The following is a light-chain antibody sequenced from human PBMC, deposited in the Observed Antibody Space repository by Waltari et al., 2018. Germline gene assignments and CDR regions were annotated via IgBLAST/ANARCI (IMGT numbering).Light chain of an antibody. CDR1: SSNLGNNA. CDR2: YDD. CDR3: AAWDDSLNAWV. Sequence: QSVLTQPPSVSEAPRQRVTISCSGSSSNLGNNAVSWYQQLPGKTPKLLIYYDDLLSSGVSDRFSGSKSGTSASLAISGLQSEDEADYYCAAWDDSLNAWVFGGGTKLTVL. J-gene: IGLJ3*02. V-gene: IGLV1-36*01.